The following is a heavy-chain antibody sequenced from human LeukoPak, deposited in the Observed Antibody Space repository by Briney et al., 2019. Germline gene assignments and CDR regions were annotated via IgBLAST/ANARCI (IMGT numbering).Heavy chain of an antibody. J-gene: IGHJ3*02. V-gene: IGHV4-34*01. CDR2: INHSGST. CDR1: GGSFSGYY. Sequence: SETLSLTCAVYGGSFSGYYWSWIRQPPGKGLEWIGEINHSGSTNYNPSLKSRVTISVDTSKNQFSLKLSSVTAADTAVYYCARDAFDIWGQGTMVTVSS. CDR3: ARDAFDI.